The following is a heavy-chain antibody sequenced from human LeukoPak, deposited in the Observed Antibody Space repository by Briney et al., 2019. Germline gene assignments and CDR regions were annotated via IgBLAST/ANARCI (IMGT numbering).Heavy chain of an antibody. J-gene: IGHJ4*02. CDR1: GGTFSSYA. Sequence: AGPSVKVSCKASGGTFSSYAISWVRQAPGQGLEWMGGIIPIFGTTNYAQKFQDRVTITADKSTSTAYMELSSPRSDDTAVYYCARGGGRITIFGVVSHFDYWGQGTLVTVSS. CDR2: IIPIFGTT. D-gene: IGHD3-3*01. V-gene: IGHV1-69*06. CDR3: ARGGGRITIFGVVSHFDY.